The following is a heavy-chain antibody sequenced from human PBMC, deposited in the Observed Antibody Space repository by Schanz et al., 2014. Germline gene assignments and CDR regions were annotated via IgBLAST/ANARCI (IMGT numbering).Heavy chain of an antibody. V-gene: IGHV3-48*01. CDR3: ARGGPAYYFDD. Sequence: DVHLLESGGGLVQPGGSLRLSCAASGFTFSGYSMNWVRQAPGKGLEWVAYISSSSSTIHYADSVKGRFTISRDNSKNTVYIQMNSLRAEDTAVYYCARGGPAYYFDDWGQGTLVTVSS. J-gene: IGHJ4*02. CDR2: ISSSSSTI. CDR1: GFTFSGYS.